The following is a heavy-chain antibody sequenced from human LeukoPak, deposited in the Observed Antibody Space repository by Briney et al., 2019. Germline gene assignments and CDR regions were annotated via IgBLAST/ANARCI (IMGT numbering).Heavy chain of an antibody. Sequence: GGSLKLSCAASGFTFSGSAMHWVRQAPGKGLEWVSAISGSGGSTYYADSVKGRFTISRDNSKNTLYLQMNSLRAEDTAVYYCAKVSGWYWAGEFDYWGQGTLVTVSS. V-gene: IGHV3-23*01. CDR3: AKVSGWYWAGEFDY. D-gene: IGHD6-19*01. CDR1: GFTFSGSA. CDR2: ISGSGGST. J-gene: IGHJ4*02.